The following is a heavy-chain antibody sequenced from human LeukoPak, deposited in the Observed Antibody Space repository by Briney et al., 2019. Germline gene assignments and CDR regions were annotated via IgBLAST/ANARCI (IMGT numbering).Heavy chain of an antibody. CDR3: AKDSYHCTRSSCPQYFYYTDV. Sequence: GGSLTLSCAASGFTFSTHGMHWVRQAPGKGLEWVAFIRYDGTKKHYGDSVEGRFTISRDNSKNTVYLEMNSLRVEDTAMYYCAKDSYHCTRSSCPQYFYYTDVWGRGTTVTVSS. V-gene: IGHV3-30*02. D-gene: IGHD2-2*01. CDR2: IRYDGTKK. J-gene: IGHJ6*03. CDR1: GFTFSTHG.